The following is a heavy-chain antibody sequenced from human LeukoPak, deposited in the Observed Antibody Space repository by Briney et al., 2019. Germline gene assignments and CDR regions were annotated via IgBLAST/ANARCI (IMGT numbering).Heavy chain of an antibody. J-gene: IGHJ4*02. D-gene: IGHD3-10*01. Sequence: SETLSLTCAVSGGSISDRRWWSWVRQSPGRGLEWIAEIYSDYTNYNPSLKSRVDISVDKSKNHFSLKLSSLTAADTAVYYCVLGSGAILLEDWGPGTLVIVSS. CDR3: VLGSGAILLED. V-gene: IGHV4-4*02. CDR1: GGSISDRRW. CDR2: IYSDYT.